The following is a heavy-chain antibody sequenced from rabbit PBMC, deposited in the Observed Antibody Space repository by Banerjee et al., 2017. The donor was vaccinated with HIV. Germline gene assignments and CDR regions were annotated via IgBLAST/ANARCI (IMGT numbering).Heavy chain of an antibody. V-gene: IGHV1S40*01. D-gene: IGHD2-1*01. CDR2: IYTASGST. J-gene: IGHJ4*01. Sequence: QSLEESGGDLVKPGASLTLTCTASGFSFSSSDYMCWVRQAPGKGLEWIGCIYTASGSTYYASWAQGRFTISKTSSTTVTLQMTSLTAADTATYFCARDAGGDGWNFNLWGQGTLVTVS. CDR1: GFSFSSSDY. CDR3: ARDAGGDGWNFNL.